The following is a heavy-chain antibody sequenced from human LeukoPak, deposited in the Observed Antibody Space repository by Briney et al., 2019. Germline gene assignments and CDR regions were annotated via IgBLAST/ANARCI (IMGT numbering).Heavy chain of an antibody. J-gene: IGHJ2*01. CDR1: GGSFTDYF. V-gene: IGHV4-34*01. Sequence: SETLSLTCSVYGGSFTDYFWTWIRQSPGKVLEWIGEINDYTGDTKYNPSLNSRVSISLEKSKNQFSLELRSVTAADTAVYYCARLGAVAQWPPSYWWCFDLWGRGTLVTVSS. D-gene: IGHD1-26*01. CDR2: INDYTGDT. CDR3: ARLGAVAQWPPSYWWCFDL.